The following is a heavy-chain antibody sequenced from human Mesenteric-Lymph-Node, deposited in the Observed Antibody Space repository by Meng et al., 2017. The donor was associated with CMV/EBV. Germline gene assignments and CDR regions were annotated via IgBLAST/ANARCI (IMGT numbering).Heavy chain of an antibody. CDR1: GYIFTGYY. J-gene: IGHJ6*02. CDR2: INPNSGGT. Sequence: ASVKVSCKASGYIFTGYYMHWVRQAPGQGLEWMGWINPNSGGTNHAQQFQGRVTMTTDTSMSTAYMELSRLRSDDTAVYYCARVYCSTTSCYGGYGMDVWGQGTTVTVSS. D-gene: IGHD2-2*01. CDR3: ARVYCSTTSCYGGYGMDV. V-gene: IGHV1-2*02.